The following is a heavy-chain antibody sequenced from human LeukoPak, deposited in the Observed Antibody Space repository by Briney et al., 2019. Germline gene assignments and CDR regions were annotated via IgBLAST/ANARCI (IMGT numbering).Heavy chain of an antibody. J-gene: IGHJ5*02. CDR2: IYYNGST. CDR3: ARGGYSGYAFDR. D-gene: IGHD5-12*01. V-gene: IGHV4-59*01. Sequence: KPSETLCLTCTVSGGSMSRYYWSWIRQPPGKGLEWIGNIYYNGSTNYKPSLKSRVTISVHTSKNQFSLSLRSLTAADTAVYYCARGGYSGYAFDRWGQGTRVTVSS. CDR1: GGSMSRYY.